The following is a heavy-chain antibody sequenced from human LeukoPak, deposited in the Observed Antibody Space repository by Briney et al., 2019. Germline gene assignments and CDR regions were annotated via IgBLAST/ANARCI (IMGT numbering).Heavy chain of an antibody. J-gene: IGHJ5*02. D-gene: IGHD6-19*01. V-gene: IGHV4-59*01. CDR2: IYYSGST. Sequence: SETLSPTCTVSGGSISNYYWSWIRQPPGKGLEWIGQIYYSGSTNYNPSLKSRITISADTSKNQFSLKLTSVTAADTAVYYCAGDRYSSGWYRGSDWFDPWGQGTLVTVSS. CDR1: GGSISNYY. CDR3: AGDRYSSGWYRGSDWFDP.